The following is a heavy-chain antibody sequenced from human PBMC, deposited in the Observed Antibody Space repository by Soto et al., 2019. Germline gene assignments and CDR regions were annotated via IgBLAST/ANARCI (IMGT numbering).Heavy chain of an antibody. CDR1: GFSPSSSGVG. J-gene: IGHJ4*02. Sequence: SGPTLVNPTQPLTLTCTFSGFSPSSSGVGGGWIRQPPGKALEWLALIYWDDDKRYSPSLKNRLTITQDTSKNQVVLTMTHMDPVDTGTYYCANLYTTSSHFDSWGQGAQVTVSS. V-gene: IGHV2-5*02. CDR3: ANLYTTSSHFDS. D-gene: IGHD6-6*01. CDR2: IYWDDDK.